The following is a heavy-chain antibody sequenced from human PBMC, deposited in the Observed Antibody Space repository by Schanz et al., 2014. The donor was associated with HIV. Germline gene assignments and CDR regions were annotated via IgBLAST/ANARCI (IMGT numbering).Heavy chain of an antibody. D-gene: IGHD3-16*01. J-gene: IGHJ4*02. Sequence: QVRLPQWGAGLLKPSETLSLTCAVYGSSFNDYYWGWIRQAPGKGPEWIGEINHSGIPNYNPSLESRVTIAVDASKTHFSLKLSSGTAADTAVYYCARDGGRRGGERQLFGYWGQGTLVTVSS. V-gene: IGHV4-34*01. CDR3: ARDGGRRGGERQLFGY. CDR2: INHSGIP. CDR1: GSSFNDYY.